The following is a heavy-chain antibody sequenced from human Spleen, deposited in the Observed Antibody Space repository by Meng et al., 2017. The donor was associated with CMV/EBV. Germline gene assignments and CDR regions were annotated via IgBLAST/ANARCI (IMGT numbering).Heavy chain of an antibody. Sequence: GSLRLSCAASGFTFNSYSMNWVRQSPGKGLEWIGGIYYNGITYYNPSLKSRATISVDTSKSEFSLKLGSVTAADSAMYYCAKHDSPLGYYFYGIDAWGQGTTVTVSS. J-gene: IGHJ6*02. V-gene: IGHV4-59*05. CDR3: AKHDSPLGYYFYGIDA. CDR2: IYYNGIT. CDR1: GFTFNSYSMN. D-gene: IGHD2-15*01.